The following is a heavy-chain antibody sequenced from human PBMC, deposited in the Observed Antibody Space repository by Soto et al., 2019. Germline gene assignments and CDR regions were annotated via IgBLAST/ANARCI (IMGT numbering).Heavy chain of an antibody. V-gene: IGHV3-13*01. CDR1: GFTFSGFD. Sequence: PGGSLRLSCEASGFTFSGFDMHWVRQPTGKGLEWVSSIGTAGDTYYAVSVKGRFTISRDNAKNSLSLQMNSLRAGDMAVYSCAKSKEIGTHFFDSWGQGTQVTVSS. D-gene: IGHD6-13*01. CDR2: IGTAGDT. CDR3: AKSKEIGTHFFDS. J-gene: IGHJ4*02.